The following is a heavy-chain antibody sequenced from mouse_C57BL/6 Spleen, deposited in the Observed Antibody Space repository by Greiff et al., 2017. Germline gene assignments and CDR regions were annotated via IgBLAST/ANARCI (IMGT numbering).Heavy chain of an antibody. CDR1: GYAFSSSW. J-gene: IGHJ2*01. D-gene: IGHD2-2*01. Sequence: QVQLQQSGPELVKPGASVKISCKASGYAFSSSWMTWVKQRPGKGLEWIGRIYPGDGDTNYTGKFKGKATLTADNSSSTPYMQLSSLSSEDSAVYFCARRTCGYGDYWGPGTTLTVSS. V-gene: IGHV1-82*01. CDR3: ARRTCGYGDY. CDR2: IYPGDGDT.